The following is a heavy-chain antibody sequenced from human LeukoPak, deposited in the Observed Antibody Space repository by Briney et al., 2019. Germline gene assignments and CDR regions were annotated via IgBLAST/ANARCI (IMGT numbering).Heavy chain of an antibody. V-gene: IGHV3-11*06. J-gene: IGHJ1*01. Sequence: SLKGRFTISRDDAKNSFYLQMNSLRPEDTAVYYCARGASSSWYPEYFQHWGQGALVTVSS. D-gene: IGHD6-13*01. CDR3: ARGASSSWYPEYFQH.